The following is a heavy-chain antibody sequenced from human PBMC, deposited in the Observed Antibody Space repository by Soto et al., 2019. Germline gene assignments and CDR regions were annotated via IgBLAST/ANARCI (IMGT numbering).Heavy chain of an antibody. CDR2: IGPGGGNI. V-gene: IGHV3-48*02. CDR3: ARDLRWYYFDY. Sequence: GGSLRLSCAASGFAFSRFPMHWVRQAPGKGLEWVSCIGPGGGNIYYADSVKGRFTISRDNAKNSLYLQMNSLRDDDTAVYYCARDLRWYYFDYWGQGTLVTVSS. CDR1: GFAFSRFP. D-gene: IGHD4-17*01. J-gene: IGHJ4*02.